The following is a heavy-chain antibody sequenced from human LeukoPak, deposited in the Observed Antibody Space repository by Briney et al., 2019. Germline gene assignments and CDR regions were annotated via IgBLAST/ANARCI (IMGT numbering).Heavy chain of an antibody. Sequence: PGGSLRLSCAASGFTFSSYSMNWVRQAPGKGLEWVSSISSSSSYIYYADSVKGRFTISRDNAKNSLYLQMNSLRAEDTAVYYCAKVSSSGWYDYFDYWGQGTLVTVSS. D-gene: IGHD6-19*01. J-gene: IGHJ4*02. CDR2: ISSSSSYI. CDR3: AKVSSSGWYDYFDY. V-gene: IGHV3-21*04. CDR1: GFTFSSYS.